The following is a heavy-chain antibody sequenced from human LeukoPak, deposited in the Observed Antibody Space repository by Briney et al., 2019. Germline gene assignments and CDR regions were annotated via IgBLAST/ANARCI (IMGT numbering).Heavy chain of an antibody. V-gene: IGHV1-69*02. J-gene: IGHJ4*02. Sequence: SVKVSCKASGGTFSSYTISWVRQAPGQGLEWMGRIIPILGIANYAQKFQGRVTITADKSTSTAYMELSSLRSEDTAVYYCASFYYDSSGYLDYWGQGTLVTASS. D-gene: IGHD3-22*01. CDR1: GGTFSSYT. CDR2: IIPILGIA. CDR3: ASFYYDSSGYLDY.